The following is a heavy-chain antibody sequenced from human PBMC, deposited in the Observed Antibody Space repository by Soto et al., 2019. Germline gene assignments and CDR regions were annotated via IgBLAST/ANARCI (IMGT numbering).Heavy chain of an antibody. CDR3: ARDRVAVAGTFDY. J-gene: IGHJ4*02. CDR2: IYYSGST. V-gene: IGHV4-31*03. CDR1: GGSISSGGYY. D-gene: IGHD6-19*01. Sequence: PSETLSLTCTVSGGSISSGGYYWSWIRQHPGKGLEWIGYIYYSGSTYYNPSLKSRVTISVDTSKNQFSLKLSSVTAADTAVYYCARDRVAVAGTFDYWRQGTLVTVSS.